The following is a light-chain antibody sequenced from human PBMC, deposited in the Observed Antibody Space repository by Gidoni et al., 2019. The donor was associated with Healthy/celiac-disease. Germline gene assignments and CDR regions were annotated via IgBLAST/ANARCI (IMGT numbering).Light chain of an antibody. CDR3: QQSYSPLLT. CDR2: GAS. J-gene: IGKJ4*01. Sequence: DIQMTQSPSSLSASVGDRVTITCRASQSISSYLHWYQQKPGKAPKLLIYGASSLQSGVPSRFTGSGSGTDFSLTISSLQPEDFATYYCQQSYSPLLTFGGGTKVEIK. V-gene: IGKV1-39*01. CDR1: QSISSY.